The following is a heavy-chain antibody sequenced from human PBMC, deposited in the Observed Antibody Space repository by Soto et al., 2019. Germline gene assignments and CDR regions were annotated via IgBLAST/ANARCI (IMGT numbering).Heavy chain of an antibody. CDR2: FFWEDDK. V-gene: IGHV2-5*02. CDR1: VFSLSTSGVG. Sequence: QITLKESGPTLVKPTQTLTLTCSFSVFSLSTSGVGVGWIRQPPEKALEWLALFFWEDDKHYIPSLKSRLTITKDTTKNQVVLTLTITDPVDTATYYCPRILTGTGGHFDYWGQGALVTVSS. J-gene: IGHJ4*02. CDR3: PRILTGTGGHFDY. D-gene: IGHD2-8*02.